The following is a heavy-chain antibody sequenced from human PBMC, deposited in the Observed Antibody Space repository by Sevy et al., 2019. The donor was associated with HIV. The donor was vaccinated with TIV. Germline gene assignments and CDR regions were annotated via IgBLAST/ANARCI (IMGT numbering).Heavy chain of an antibody. J-gene: IGHJ4*02. CDR1: GFTVSNNY. V-gene: IGHV3-53*01. CDR2: LYAGGNT. Sequence: GGSLRLSCAASGFTVSNNYISWVRQAPGKGLEWVSALYAGGNTYYADSVKGRFTISRDNSKNTVYLQVNSLRAEDTAVYYCATEHLFGYYWGQGTLVTVSS. CDR3: ATEHLFGYY. D-gene: IGHD3-10*01.